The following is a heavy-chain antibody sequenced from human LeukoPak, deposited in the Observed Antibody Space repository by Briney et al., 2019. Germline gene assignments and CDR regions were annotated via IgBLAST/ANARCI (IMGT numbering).Heavy chain of an antibody. D-gene: IGHD5-12*01. CDR3: TRRLPFDY. CDR1: GFTLSSYA. CDR2: ISYDGSNK. V-gene: IGHV3-30-3*01. Sequence: GGSLRLSCAASGFTLSSYAIHWVRQAPGKGLEWVAVISYDGSNKYYADSVKGRFTISRDNSKNTLYLQMNSLRAEDTAVYYCTRRLPFDYWGQGTLVTVSS. J-gene: IGHJ4*02.